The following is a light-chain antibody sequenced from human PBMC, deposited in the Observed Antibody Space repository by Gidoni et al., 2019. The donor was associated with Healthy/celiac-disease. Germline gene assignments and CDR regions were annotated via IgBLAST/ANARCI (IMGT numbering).Light chain of an antibody. Sequence: QSVLTQPPSVSVAPGPRVTISCTGSSSNIGAGYDVHWYQHLPGTAPKLLIYGNSNRPSGVPDRFSGSKSGTSASLAITGLQAEDEADYYCQSYDSSLRGSVFGGGTKLTVL. CDR2: GNS. J-gene: IGLJ2*01. CDR1: SSNIGAGYD. V-gene: IGLV1-40*01. CDR3: QSYDSSLRGSV.